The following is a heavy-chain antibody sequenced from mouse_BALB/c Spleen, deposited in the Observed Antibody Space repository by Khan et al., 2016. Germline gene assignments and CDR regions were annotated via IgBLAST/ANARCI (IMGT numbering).Heavy chain of an antibody. CDR1: GYTFTSYY. Sequence: QVQLKQSGAELVKPGASVKLSCKASGYTFTSYYMYWVKQRPGQGLEWIGEINPSNGDTKINEKFKSKATLTVDKSSNTAYMQLSSLTSEDSAVYYCTSSSYGPFVYWGQGTLVTVSA. J-gene: IGHJ3*01. CDR3: TSSSYGPFVY. CDR2: INPSNGDT. V-gene: IGHV1S81*02. D-gene: IGHD1-1*02.